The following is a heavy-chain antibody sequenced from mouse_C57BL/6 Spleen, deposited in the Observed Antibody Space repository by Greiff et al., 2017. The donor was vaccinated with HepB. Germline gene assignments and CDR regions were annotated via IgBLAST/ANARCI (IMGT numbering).Heavy chain of an antibody. CDR1: GFTFSSYG. Sequence: EVQLQESGGDLVKPGGSLKLSCAASGFTFSSYGMSWVRQTPDKRLEWVATISSGGSYTYYPDSVKGRFTISRDNAKNTLYLQMSSLKSEDTAMYYCARDDGYPYWGQGTLVTVSA. J-gene: IGHJ3*01. D-gene: IGHD2-3*01. CDR2: ISSGGSYT. V-gene: IGHV5-6*01. CDR3: ARDDGYPY.